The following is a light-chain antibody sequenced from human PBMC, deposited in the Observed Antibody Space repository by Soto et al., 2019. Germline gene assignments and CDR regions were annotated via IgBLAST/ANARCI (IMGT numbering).Light chain of an antibody. V-gene: IGKV1-5*03. Sequence: DIQMTQSPSTLSASVGDRVTITCRASQSINTWLAWYQQKPGKAPKVLIYKASTLESGVASRFSGSGSGTEFTLTIDSLQPDDFATYYCQEYNSYSRTFGQGTKVE. CDR2: KAS. CDR3: QEYNSYSRT. CDR1: QSINTW. J-gene: IGKJ1*01.